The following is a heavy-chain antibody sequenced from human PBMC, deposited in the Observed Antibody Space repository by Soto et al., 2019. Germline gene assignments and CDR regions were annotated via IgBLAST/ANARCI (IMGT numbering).Heavy chain of an antibody. Sequence: ASVKVSCKASGGTFSSYAISWVRQAPGQGLEWMGGIIPIFGTAKYAQKFQGRVTITADKSTSTAYMELSSLRSEDTAVYYCARGKSETYNWFDPWGQGTLVTVSS. CDR2: IIPIFGTA. V-gene: IGHV1-69*06. CDR3: ARGKSETYNWFDP. CDR1: GGTFSSYA. J-gene: IGHJ5*02.